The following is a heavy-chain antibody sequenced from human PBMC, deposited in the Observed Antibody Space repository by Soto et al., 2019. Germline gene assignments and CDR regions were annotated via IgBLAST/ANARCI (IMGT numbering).Heavy chain of an antibody. CDR3: ARDHDSSGWYDAFDI. CDR2: ISSSSSTI. CDR1: GFTFSSYS. J-gene: IGHJ3*02. Sequence: EVQLVESGGGLVQPGGSLRLSCAASGFTFSSYSRNWVRQAPGKGLEWVSYISSSSSTIYYAASVKGRFTISRDNAKNSLYLQMNSLRDEDTAVYYCARDHDSSGWYDAFDIWGQGTMVTVSS. D-gene: IGHD6-19*01. V-gene: IGHV3-48*02.